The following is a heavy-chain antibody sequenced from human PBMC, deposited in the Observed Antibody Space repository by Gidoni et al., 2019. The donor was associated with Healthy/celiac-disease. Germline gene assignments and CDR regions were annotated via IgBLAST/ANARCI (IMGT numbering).Heavy chain of an antibody. Sequence: QVQLQESGPGLVKPSQTLSLTCTVSRGPISSVGYYWSWIRQHPGKGLEWIGYIYYSGSTYYNPSLKSRVTISVDTSKNQFSLKLSSVTAADTAVYDCARDSRGDDYGDPGYYYYGMDVWGQGTTVTVSS. D-gene: IGHD4-17*01. J-gene: IGHJ6*02. CDR3: ARDSRGDDYGDPGYYYYGMDV. CDR2: IYYSGST. V-gene: IGHV4-31*03. CDR1: RGPISSVGYY.